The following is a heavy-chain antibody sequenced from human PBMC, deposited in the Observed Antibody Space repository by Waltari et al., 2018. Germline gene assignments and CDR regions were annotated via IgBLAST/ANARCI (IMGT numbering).Heavy chain of an antibody. CDR3: ARYNWGIFYY. CDR2: ISSSSSTI. CDR1: GFTFSSYS. V-gene: IGHV3-48*04. J-gene: IGHJ4*02. Sequence: EVQLVESGGGLVQPGGSLRLSCAASGFTFSSYSMNWVRQAPGKGLEWVSYISSSSSTIYYADSVKGRFTISRDNAKNSLYLQMNSLRAEDTAVYYCARYNWGIFYYWGQGTLVTVSS. D-gene: IGHD1-20*01.